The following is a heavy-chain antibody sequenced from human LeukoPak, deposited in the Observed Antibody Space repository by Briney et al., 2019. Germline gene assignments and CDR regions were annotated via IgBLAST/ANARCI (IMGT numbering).Heavy chain of an antibody. CDR3: ARDRYGGNSPFDY. CDR1: GFTFSNYA. J-gene: IGHJ4*02. Sequence: PGGSLRPSCAASGFTFSNYAMRWVRQAPGKGLEWVSGISGSGDSTYYADSVKGRFTISRDNAKNSLYLQMNSLRAEDTALYHCARDRYGGNSPFDYWGRGTLVTVSS. V-gene: IGHV3-23*01. D-gene: IGHD4-23*01. CDR2: ISGSGDST.